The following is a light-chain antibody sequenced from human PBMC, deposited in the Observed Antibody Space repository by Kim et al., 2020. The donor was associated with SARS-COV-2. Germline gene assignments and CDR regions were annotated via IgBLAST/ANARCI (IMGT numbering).Light chain of an antibody. V-gene: IGLV3-19*01. Sequence: SSELTQDPAVSVALGQTVRITCQGDNLRHYYASWYQQKPRLAPVLVIYGKNSRPSGIPDRFSGSSSGNTASLTITGAQAEDEADYYCNSRDSSGNHWVFGGGTQLTVL. CDR2: GKN. CDR3: NSRDSSGNHWV. J-gene: IGLJ3*02. CDR1: NLRHYY.